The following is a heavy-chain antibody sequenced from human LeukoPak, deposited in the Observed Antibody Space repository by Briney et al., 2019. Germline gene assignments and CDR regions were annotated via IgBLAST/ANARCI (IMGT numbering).Heavy chain of an antibody. J-gene: IGHJ5*02. CDR3: AGLHIDPSVWYRNWVDA. V-gene: IGHV4-59*08. CDR2: ISYTGTT. D-gene: IGHD6-19*01. CDR1: SRSIASYY. Sequence: PSETLSLTCFLSSRSIASYYWRWVRQPPGKGLEWMGYISYTGTTVYNASLKGRLTLSIDTSKNQFSLSLNSVTAADSAFYYCAGLHIDPSVWYRNWVDAWGRGTLVTVS.